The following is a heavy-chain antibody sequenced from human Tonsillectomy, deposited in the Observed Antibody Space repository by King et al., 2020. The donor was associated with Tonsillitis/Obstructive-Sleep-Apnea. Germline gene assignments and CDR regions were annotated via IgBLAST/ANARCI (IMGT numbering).Heavy chain of an antibody. CDR3: AGCTNVVCYPFAFDI. CDR2: VNQSGRT. D-gene: IGHD2-8*01. V-gene: IGHV4-4*02. CDR1: GGSISSTKW. J-gene: IGHJ3*02. Sequence: QLQESGPGLVKPSGTLSLTCAVPGGSISSTKWLGWVRQPPGEGLEWMGEVNQSGRTNCNPSLKCRVTMSVEKSKNQLSLNLFSVTAAATAMYYCAGCTNVVCYPFAFDIWGQGTMVTVSS.